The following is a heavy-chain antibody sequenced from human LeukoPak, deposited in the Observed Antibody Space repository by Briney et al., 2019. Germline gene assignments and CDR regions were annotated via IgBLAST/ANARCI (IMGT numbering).Heavy chain of an antibody. CDR1: TYSIRSGYY. Sequence: SETLSLTCSVSTYSIRSGYYWAWIRPPPGKGLEGIGRIYYSGSTYYNPSFKRRVNISVETAKTKFFTKGSSVTAADTGGYYCARICLTGYAPISGYFDYWGQGILVTVSS. J-gene: IGHJ4*02. CDR3: ARICLTGYAPISGYFDY. V-gene: IGHV4-38-2*02. CDR2: IYYSGST. D-gene: IGHD3-9*01.